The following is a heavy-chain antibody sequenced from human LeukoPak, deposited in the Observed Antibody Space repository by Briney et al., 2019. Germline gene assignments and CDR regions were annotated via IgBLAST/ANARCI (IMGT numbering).Heavy chain of an antibody. V-gene: IGHV3-23*01. Sequence: GGSLRLSCAASGFTFINYAISWVRQAPGKGLEWVSILSDNVGIPYYAASVKGRFTISRDNSKNTLYLHMNSLRVEDTAVYYCAKDPETYSSRWFDSWGQGTLVTVSS. CDR1: GFTFINYA. J-gene: IGHJ5*01. CDR3: AKDPETYSSRWFDS. D-gene: IGHD2-21*01. CDR2: LSDNVGIP.